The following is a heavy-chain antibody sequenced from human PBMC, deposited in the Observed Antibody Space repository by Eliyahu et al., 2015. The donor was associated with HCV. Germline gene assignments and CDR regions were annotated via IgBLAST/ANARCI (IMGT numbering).Heavy chain of an antibody. CDR3: ARDITMIVVVIRDDAFDI. Sequence: QVQLVQSGAEVKKPGASVKVSCXASGYTXTSYXISWVRQAPGQGXEWMGWISAYNGNTNYAQKLXGRVTMTTDTSTSTAYMELRSLRSDDTAVYYCARDITMIVVVIRDDAFDIWGQGTMVTVSS. D-gene: IGHD3-22*01. CDR2: ISAYNGNT. CDR1: GYTXTSYX. J-gene: IGHJ3*02. V-gene: IGHV1-18*01.